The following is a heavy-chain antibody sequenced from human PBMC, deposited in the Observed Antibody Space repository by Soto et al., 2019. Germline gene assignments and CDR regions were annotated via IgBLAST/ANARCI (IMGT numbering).Heavy chain of an antibody. Sequence: QVQLQQWGAGLLKPSETLSLTCAVYGGSFSGYYWSWIRQPPGKGLEWIGEINHSGSTNYNPSLKSRVTISVDTSKNQFSLKLSSVTAADTAVYYCARGRINSSWCDYWGQGTLVTVSS. J-gene: IGHJ4*02. D-gene: IGHD6-13*01. CDR2: INHSGST. CDR3: ARGRINSSWCDY. CDR1: GGSFSGYY. V-gene: IGHV4-34*01.